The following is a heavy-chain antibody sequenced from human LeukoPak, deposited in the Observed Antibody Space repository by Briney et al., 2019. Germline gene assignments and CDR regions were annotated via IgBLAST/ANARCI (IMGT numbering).Heavy chain of an antibody. Sequence: GGSLRLSCTASGFTFNSYWMTWVRQAPGKGLEWVANTNQHGTQNYYVDSVKGRFTISRDNAENSLYLQMSGLRDEDTAVYYCARNVNAFDIWGRGTMVTVSS. CDR2: TNQHGTQN. CDR3: ARNVNAFDI. J-gene: IGHJ3*02. V-gene: IGHV3-7*01. CDR1: GFTFNSYW.